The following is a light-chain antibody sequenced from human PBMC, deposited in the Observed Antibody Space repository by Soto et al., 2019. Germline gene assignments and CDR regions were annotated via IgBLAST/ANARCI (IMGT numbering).Light chain of an antibody. Sequence: EIVLTQSPATLSVSPGERVTLSCRASQSVDINLAWYQQKPGQAPRLLIYDASNRATGIPARFSGSGSGTDFTLTISSLEPEDFAVYYCQQRSNWRWTFGQGTKVDIK. CDR2: DAS. CDR3: QQRSNWRWT. J-gene: IGKJ1*01. V-gene: IGKV3-11*01. CDR1: QSVDIN.